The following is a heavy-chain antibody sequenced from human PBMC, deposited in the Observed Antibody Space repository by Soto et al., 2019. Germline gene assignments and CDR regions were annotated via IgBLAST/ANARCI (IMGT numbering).Heavy chain of an antibody. CDR3: ARVVMTTVPASYYYGMDV. CDR1: GGTFSSYA. CDR2: IIPFIGTA. V-gene: IGHV1-69*18. D-gene: IGHD4-17*01. Sequence: QVQLVQSGAEVKKPGSSVTVSCKASGGTFSSYAISWVRQAPGLGLEWMGRIIPFIGTANDAQKVQGRVTITADESTSTAYMELTSQRSEYTALYYCARVVMTTVPASYYYGMDVWGQGTTVTVSS. J-gene: IGHJ6*02.